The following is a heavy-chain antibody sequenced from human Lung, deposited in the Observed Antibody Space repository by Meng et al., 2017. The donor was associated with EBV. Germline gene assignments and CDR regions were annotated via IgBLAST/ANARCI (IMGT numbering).Heavy chain of an antibody. V-gene: IGHV7-4-1*01. CDR2: ININTGNP. D-gene: IGHD6-19*01. CDR1: GYTFTSSS. Sequence: QVQLVQSGSELKNPGDSVKVSCQAAGYTFTSSSMNWVRHAPGQGLEWMGWININTGNPTYAQGFTGRFVFSLDTSVSTAYLQIDSLKADDTAVYYCARGNGWRFDYWGQGTLVTVSS. J-gene: IGHJ4*02. CDR3: ARGNGWRFDY.